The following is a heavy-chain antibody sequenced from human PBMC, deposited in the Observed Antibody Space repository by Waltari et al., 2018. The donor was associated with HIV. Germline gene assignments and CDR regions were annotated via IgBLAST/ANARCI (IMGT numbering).Heavy chain of an antibody. D-gene: IGHD3-3*01. CDR1: GFTFNTFS. CDR2: ISSTSSFI. Sequence: EVQLVESGGGLVKPGGSLGLSCVASGFTFNTFSMKWVGQAPGKGLEWVSSISSTSSFIYYADSLKGRFTVSRDNAKNSLYLQINNLRADDTAVYYCASEDFWGGPHQWGQGTLVTVSS. CDR3: ASEDFWGGPHQ. V-gene: IGHV3-21*01. J-gene: IGHJ4*02.